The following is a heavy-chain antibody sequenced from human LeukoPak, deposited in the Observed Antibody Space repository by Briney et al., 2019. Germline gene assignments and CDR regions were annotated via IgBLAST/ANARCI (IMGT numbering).Heavy chain of an antibody. D-gene: IGHD3-10*01. CDR1: GFTFSIYG. Sequence: GGSLRLSCAASGFTFSIYGMHWVRQAPGKGLEWVAVIAEDGKTTYYADSVKGRFTISRDNSRNTLYLQMNSLRPEDTAVYYCTKEGLPSGTSWSAWFDPWGQGTLVTVSA. CDR3: TKEGLPSGTSWSAWFDP. CDR2: IAEDGKTT. V-gene: IGHV3-30*18. J-gene: IGHJ5*02.